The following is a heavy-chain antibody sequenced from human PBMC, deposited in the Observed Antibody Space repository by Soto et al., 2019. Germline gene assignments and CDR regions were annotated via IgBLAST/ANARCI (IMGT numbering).Heavy chain of an antibody. Sequence: SETLSLTCTVSGASISYGGFSWSWIRQSPGKGLEWIGYISHLESTYFHPSFKSRLTMSIDRTRNQFSLNLDSVTAADTAVYFCARDFAYFDSWGQGTLVTVSS. D-gene: IGHD3-3*01. CDR2: ISHLEST. J-gene: IGHJ4*02. CDR3: ARDFAYFDS. CDR1: GASISYGGFS. V-gene: IGHV4-30-2*06.